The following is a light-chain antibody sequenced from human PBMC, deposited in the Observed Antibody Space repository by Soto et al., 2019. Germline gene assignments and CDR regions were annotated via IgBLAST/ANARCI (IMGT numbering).Light chain of an antibody. V-gene: IGKV1-39*01. CDR2: AAS. CDR1: QDISSY. CDR3: QQSYKTPWT. J-gene: IGKJ1*01. Sequence: DIPMTQSPSSLSASLGDRVTITCRANQDISSYLIWYQHKLGQAPKLLIHAASTLASGVPSRFSGSESGTDFTLNISGLEHEDSATYYCQQSYKTPWTFGQGTKVEIK.